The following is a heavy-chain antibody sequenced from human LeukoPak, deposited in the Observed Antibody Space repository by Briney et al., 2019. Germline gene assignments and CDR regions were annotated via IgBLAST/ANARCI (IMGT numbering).Heavy chain of an antibody. CDR1: GYTFTRYA. CDR2: INPNTGNP. Sequence: ASVKVSCKASGYTFTRYAMNWLRQAPGQGLEWMGWINPNTGNPTYAQAFTGRFVFSLDTSVSTAYLQISSLNTEDTAVFYCAIDQPVAGVSNFDSWGQGTLVTVSS. D-gene: IGHD6-19*01. J-gene: IGHJ4*02. CDR3: AIDQPVAGVSNFDS. V-gene: IGHV7-4-1*02.